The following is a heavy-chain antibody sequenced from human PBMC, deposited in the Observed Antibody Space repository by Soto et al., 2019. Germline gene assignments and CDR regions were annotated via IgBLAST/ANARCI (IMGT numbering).Heavy chain of an antibody. CDR1: GYSFTSYW. CDR2: IDPSDSYT. CDR3: ARYGYSSGWSNYYCYGMDV. V-gene: IGHV5-10-1*01. D-gene: IGHD6-19*01. Sequence: PGESLKISCKGSGYSFTSYWISWVRQMPGKGLEWMGRIDPSDSYTNYSPSFQGHVTISADKSISTAYLQWSSLKASDTAMYYCARYGYSSGWSNYYCYGMDVWGQGTTVTVSS. J-gene: IGHJ6*02.